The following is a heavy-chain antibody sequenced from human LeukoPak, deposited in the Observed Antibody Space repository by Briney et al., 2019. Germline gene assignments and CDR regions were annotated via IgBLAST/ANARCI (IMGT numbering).Heavy chain of an antibody. Sequence: PSETLSLTCTVSGGSISGYYWIWIRQPPGKGLEWIGYIHDSGSTRYSPSLKSRVTISVDTSKNQFSLKLSSVTAADTAVYYCARDLYSSGYDDFDIWGQGTMVTVSS. CDR3: ARDLYSSGYDDFDI. V-gene: IGHV4-59*01. CDR2: IHDSGST. J-gene: IGHJ3*02. D-gene: IGHD6-19*01. CDR1: GGSISGYY.